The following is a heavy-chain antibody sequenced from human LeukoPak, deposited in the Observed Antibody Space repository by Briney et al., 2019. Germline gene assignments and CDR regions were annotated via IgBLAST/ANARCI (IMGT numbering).Heavy chain of an antibody. J-gene: IGHJ4*02. D-gene: IGHD3-22*01. CDR2: ISWDGTT. CDR1: GFIFEDYT. CDR3: VKDLSYESSGSFFDF. Sequence: GGSVRLSCAASGFIFEDYTMHWVRQAPGKTLEWVSLISWDGTTYYADSVKGRFTISRDNSKDSLYLQMDALRSEDTAFYFCVKDLSYESSGSFFDFWGQGTLVTVS. V-gene: IGHV3-43*01.